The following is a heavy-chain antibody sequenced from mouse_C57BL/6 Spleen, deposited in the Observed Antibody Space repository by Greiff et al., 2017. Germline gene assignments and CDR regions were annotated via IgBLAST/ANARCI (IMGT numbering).Heavy chain of an antibody. Sequence: EVKLVESGGGLVKPGGSLKLSCAASGFTFSDYGMHWVRQAPEKGLEWVAYISSGSSTIYYADTVKGRFTISRDNAKNTLFLQMTSLRSEDTAMYYCANHDDGSRGLAYWGQGTRVTVSA. CDR1: GFTFSDYG. CDR3: ANHDDGSRGLAY. V-gene: IGHV5-17*01. D-gene: IGHD1-1*01. J-gene: IGHJ3*01. CDR2: ISSGSSTI.